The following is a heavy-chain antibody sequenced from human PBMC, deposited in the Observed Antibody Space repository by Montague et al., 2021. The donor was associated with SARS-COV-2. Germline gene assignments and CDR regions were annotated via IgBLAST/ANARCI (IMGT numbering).Heavy chain of an antibody. CDR2: INHSGTT. CDR1: GGSFSGYY. Sequence: SETQSLTCAVYGGSFSGYYWTWIRQSPGKGLEWIAEINHSGTTNYNFSPSLRSRVAISVDTSKSQFSLKLSSVTAADTGVYYCARWDPQTLTLIGLRGKSASDYWGQGTLVTVSS. V-gene: IGHV4-34*01. J-gene: IGHJ4*02. D-gene: IGHD4-23*01. CDR3: ARWDPQTLTLIGLRGKSASDY.